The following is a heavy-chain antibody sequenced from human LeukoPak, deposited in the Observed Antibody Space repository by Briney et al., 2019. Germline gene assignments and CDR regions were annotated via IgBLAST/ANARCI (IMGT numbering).Heavy chain of an antibody. J-gene: IGHJ4*02. Sequence: GGTLRLSCAASGFPFSTYAMYWVRQAPGKGLEWVAVISHDGSNKYYADSVKGRFTISRDNSKNTLYLQMNSLSAEDTAVYYCARGAPPDYWGQGTLLTGSS. CDR3: ARGAPPDY. CDR1: GFPFSTYA. CDR2: ISHDGSNK. V-gene: IGHV3-30-3*01.